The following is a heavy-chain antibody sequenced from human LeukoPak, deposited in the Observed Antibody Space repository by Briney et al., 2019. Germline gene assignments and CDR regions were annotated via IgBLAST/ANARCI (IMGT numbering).Heavy chain of an antibody. CDR2: ISYDGSNK. D-gene: IGHD3-3*01. J-gene: IGHJ4*02. Sequence: HPGGSLRLSCAASGFTFSSYGMHWVRQAPGKGLEWVAVISYDGSNKYYADFVKGRFTISRDNSKNTLYLQMNSLRAEDTAVYYCASSFRRFLEWLPIKYWGQGTLVTVSS. CDR3: ASSFRRFLEWLPIKY. CDR1: GFTFSSYG. V-gene: IGHV3-30*19.